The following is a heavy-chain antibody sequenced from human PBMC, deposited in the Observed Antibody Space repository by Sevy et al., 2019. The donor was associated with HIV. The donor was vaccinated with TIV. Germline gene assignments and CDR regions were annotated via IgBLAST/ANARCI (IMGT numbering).Heavy chain of an antibody. CDR3: ATSSSWYWRYFDY. Sequence: ASAKVSCKVSGYTLTELSMHWVRQAPGKGLEWMGGFDPEDGETIYAQKFQGRVTMTEDTSTDTAYMELSSLRSEDTAVYYCATSSSWYWRYFDYWGQGTLVTVSS. CDR1: GYTLTELS. CDR2: FDPEDGET. D-gene: IGHD6-13*01. V-gene: IGHV1-24*01. J-gene: IGHJ4*02.